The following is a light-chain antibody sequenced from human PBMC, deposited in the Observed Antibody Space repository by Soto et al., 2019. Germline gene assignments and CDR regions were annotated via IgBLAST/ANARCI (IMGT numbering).Light chain of an antibody. CDR2: DNN. CDR3: GTWDSSLSVVV. CDR1: TSNIGNNY. Sequence: QSVLTQPPSVSAAPGQKVTISCSGSTSNIGNNYVSWYQQLPGTAPKLLIYDNNERPSGIPDRFSVSKSGTSATLGITGLQTGDEADYYCGTWDSSLSVVVFGGRTKLTVL. J-gene: IGLJ2*01. V-gene: IGLV1-51*01.